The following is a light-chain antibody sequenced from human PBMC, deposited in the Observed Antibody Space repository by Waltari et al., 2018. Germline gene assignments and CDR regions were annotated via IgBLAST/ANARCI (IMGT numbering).Light chain of an antibody. J-gene: IGLJ3*02. V-gene: IGLV1-40*01. CDR1: SSNIGAGYD. Sequence: QSVLTQPPSVSGAPGQRVTISCTGSSSNIGAGYDVHWYQQLPGTAPKLLIYLNNNRTSGVPDRFSGSKSGTSASLAITGLQAEDEADYYCQSYDSSLSASVFGGGTKLTVL. CDR2: LNN. CDR3: QSYDSSLSASV.